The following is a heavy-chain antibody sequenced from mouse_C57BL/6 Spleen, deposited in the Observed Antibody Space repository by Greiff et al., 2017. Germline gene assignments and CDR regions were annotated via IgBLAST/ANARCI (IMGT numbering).Heavy chain of an antibody. D-gene: IGHD2-1*01. CDR3: ARFYGNQYYFDY. CDR1: GYTFTDYN. CDR2: INPNNGGT. V-gene: IGHV1-18*01. J-gene: IGHJ2*01. Sequence: EVQLQQSGPELVKPGASVKIPCKASGYTFTDYNMDWVKQSHGKSLEWIGDINPNNGGTIYNQKFKGKATLTVDKSSSTAYMELRSRTSEDTAVYYCARFYGNQYYFDYWGQGTTLTVSS.